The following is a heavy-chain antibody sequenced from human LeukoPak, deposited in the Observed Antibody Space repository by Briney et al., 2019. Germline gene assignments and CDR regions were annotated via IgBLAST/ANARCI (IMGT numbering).Heavy chain of an antibody. CDR3: ARDQTGPNWYFDL. D-gene: IGHD1/OR15-1a*01. V-gene: IGHV3-30*03. CDR1: GFTFSSYG. Sequence: GGSLRLSCAASGFTFSSYGMHWVRQAPGKGLEWVAVISYDGSNKYYADSVKGRFTISRDNSKNTLYLQMNSLRAEDTAVYYCARDQTGPNWYFDLWGRGTLVTVSS. CDR2: ISYDGSNK. J-gene: IGHJ2*01.